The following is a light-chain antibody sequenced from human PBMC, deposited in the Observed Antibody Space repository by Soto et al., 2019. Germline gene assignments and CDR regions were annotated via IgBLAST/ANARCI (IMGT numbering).Light chain of an antibody. CDR3: QKYNSGPRT. J-gene: IGKJ1*01. Sequence: DIQMTQSTSSLSASVRDRVTITCRASQDISNYLAWYQQKPGKVPKLLIYAASTLQSGVPSRFSGSGSGTDFTLTISSLQPEDVATYYCQKYNSGPRTFGQGTKVEIK. CDR2: AAS. CDR1: QDISNY. V-gene: IGKV1-27*01.